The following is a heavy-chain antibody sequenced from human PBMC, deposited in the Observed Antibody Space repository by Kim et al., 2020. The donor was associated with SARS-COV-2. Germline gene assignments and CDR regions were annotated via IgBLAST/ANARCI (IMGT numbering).Heavy chain of an antibody. V-gene: IGHV3-64D*09. Sequence: GGSLRLSCSASGFSFSDYAMHWVRQAPGKGLEYVSAISSNGVTTIYGDSVKGRFTISRDNSKNRLYLQMSSLRAEDTAVYYCVRRYYYGSGAYNYWGQGTLVTVSS. J-gene: IGHJ4*02. CDR1: GFSFSDYA. CDR3: VRRYYYGSGAYNY. CDR2: ISSNGVTT. D-gene: IGHD3-10*01.